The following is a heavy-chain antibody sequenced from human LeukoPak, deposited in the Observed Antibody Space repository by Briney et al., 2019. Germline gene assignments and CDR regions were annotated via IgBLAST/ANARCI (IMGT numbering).Heavy chain of an antibody. D-gene: IGHD3-10*01. J-gene: IGHJ6*02. CDR3: ARWRRNAAIRRITIGMDV. CDR1: GYTFTGYY. CDR2: INPNSGGT. Sequence: ASVKVSCKASGYTFTGYYMHWVRQAPGQGLEWMGWINPNSGGTNYAQKFQGRVTMTRDTSISTAYMELSRLRSDDTAVYYCARWRRNAAIRRITIGMDVWGQGTTVTVSS. V-gene: IGHV1-2*02.